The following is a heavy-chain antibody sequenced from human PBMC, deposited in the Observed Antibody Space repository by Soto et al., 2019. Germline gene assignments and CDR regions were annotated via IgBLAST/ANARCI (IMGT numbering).Heavy chain of an antibody. CDR3: DRAYDSSMDYFDY. CDR1: GFTFSSFA. V-gene: IGHV3-30-3*01. CDR2: ISYDGSNK. J-gene: IGHJ4*02. Sequence: QVQLVESGGGVVQPGRSLRLSCAASGFTFSSFAIHWVRQAPGKGLEWVSRISYDGSNKYYADSVKGRFTISRDNSKNTLYLQMNSPRTEDTAVYYWDRAYDSSMDYFDYWGQGTLVTVSS. D-gene: IGHD3-22*01.